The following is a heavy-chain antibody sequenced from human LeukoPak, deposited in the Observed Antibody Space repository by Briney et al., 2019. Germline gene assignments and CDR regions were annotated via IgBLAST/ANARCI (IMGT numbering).Heavy chain of an antibody. V-gene: IGHV4-34*01. D-gene: IGHD3-22*01. CDR1: GFTFTSYA. CDR3: ARGRSSGYYYYRGVFDY. CDR2: INHSGST. J-gene: IGHJ4*02. Sequence: GSLRLSCAASGFTFTSYAMSWIRQPPGKGLEWIGEINHSGSTNYNPSLKSRVTISVDTSKNQFSLKLSSVTAADTAVYYCARGRSSGYYYYRGVFDYWGQGTLVTVSS.